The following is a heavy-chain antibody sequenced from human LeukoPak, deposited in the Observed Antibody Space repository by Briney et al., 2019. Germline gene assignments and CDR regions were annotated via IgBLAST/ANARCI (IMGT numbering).Heavy chain of an antibody. V-gene: IGHV4-30-4*01. J-gene: IGHJ4*02. CDR3: ARVPLWFGELAPIDY. CDR2: INYSGST. Sequence: PSQTLSLTCTVSGGSISSGDYYWSWIRQPPGKGLEWIGYINYSGSTYYNPSLKSRVTISVDTSKNQFSLKLSSVTAADTAVYYCARVPLWFGELAPIDYWGQGTLVTVSS. D-gene: IGHD3-10*01. CDR1: GGSISSGDYY.